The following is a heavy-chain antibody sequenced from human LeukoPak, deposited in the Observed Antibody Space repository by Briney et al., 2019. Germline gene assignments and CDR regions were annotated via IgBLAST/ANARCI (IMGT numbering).Heavy chain of an antibody. CDR2: IYYSGST. CDR3: AAPSSPRTYDSSGTAFDY. CDR1: GGSISSSSYY. Sequence: SETLSLTCTVPGGSISSSSYYWGWIRQPPGKGLEWIGSIYYSGSTYYNPSLKSRVTISVDTSKNQFSLKLSSVTAADTAVYYCAAPSSPRTYDSSGTAFDYWGQGTLVTVSS. V-gene: IGHV4-39*01. J-gene: IGHJ4*02. D-gene: IGHD3-22*01.